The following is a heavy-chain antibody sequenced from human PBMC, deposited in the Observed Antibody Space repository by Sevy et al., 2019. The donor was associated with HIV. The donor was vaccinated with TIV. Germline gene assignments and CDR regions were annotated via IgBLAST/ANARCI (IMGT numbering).Heavy chain of an antibody. V-gene: IGHV1-2*02. D-gene: IGHD5-12*01. CDR3: ATSANLAPSWFDP. Sequence: ASVKVSCKASGSTFSDDYIHWVRQAPGEGLEWVGWINSAGTNFAERFQGRVTMTRDASISTAYMELSSLRSDDTATYYCATSANLAPSWFDPWGQGILVTVSS. CDR1: GSTFSDDY. CDR2: INSAGT. J-gene: IGHJ5*02.